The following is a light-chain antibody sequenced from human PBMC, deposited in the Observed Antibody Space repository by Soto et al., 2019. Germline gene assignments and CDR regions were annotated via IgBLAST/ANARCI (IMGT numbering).Light chain of an antibody. CDR2: AAS. CDR1: QSISSY. V-gene: IGKV1-39*01. CDR3: QQYGSSPQSLSIT. J-gene: IGKJ5*01. Sequence: DIQMTQSPSSLSASVGDRVTITCRASQSISSYLNWYQQKPGKAPKLLIYAASSLQSGVPSRFSGSGSGTDFTLTISSLQPEDFAVYYCQQYGSSPQSLSITFGQGTRLEIK.